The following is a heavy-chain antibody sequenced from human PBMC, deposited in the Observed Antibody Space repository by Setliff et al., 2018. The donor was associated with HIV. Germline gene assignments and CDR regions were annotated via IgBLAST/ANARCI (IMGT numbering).Heavy chain of an antibody. V-gene: IGHV4-59*01. Sequence: SETLSLTCTVSSGSISSYYWSWIRQPPGEGLEWIGYIFYSGSTNYNPSLKSRVTISLDTSKNQFSLKLTSVTAADTAVYYCASAGSGTRAPPRYWGQGTLVTVSS. CDR3: ASAGSGTRAPPRY. CDR1: SGSISSYY. D-gene: IGHD1-1*01. CDR2: IFYSGST. J-gene: IGHJ4*02.